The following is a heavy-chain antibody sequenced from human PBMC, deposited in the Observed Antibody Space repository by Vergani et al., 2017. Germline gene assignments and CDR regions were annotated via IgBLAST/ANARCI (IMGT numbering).Heavy chain of an antibody. CDR3: ASAWSITGTMQAFDI. Sequence: EVQLVQSGAEVKKTGESLKISCKGSGYSFTSYWIGWVRQMPGKGLEWMGIIYPGDSDTRYSPSFQGQVTISADKSISTAYLQWSSLKASDTAMYYCASAWSITGTMQAFDIWGQGTMVTVSS. V-gene: IGHV5-51*01. CDR1: GYSFTSYW. D-gene: IGHD1-7*01. J-gene: IGHJ3*02. CDR2: IYPGDSDT.